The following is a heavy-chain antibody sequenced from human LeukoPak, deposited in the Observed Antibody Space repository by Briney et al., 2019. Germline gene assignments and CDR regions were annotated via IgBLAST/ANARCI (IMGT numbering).Heavy chain of an antibody. CDR1: GFTFDDYA. J-gene: IGHJ3*02. Sequence: GGSLRLSCAASGFTFDDYAMHWVRQAPGKGLEWVSGISWNSGSIGYADSVKGRFTISRDNAKNSLYLQMNSLGAEDTALYYCAKDMARGYSYGLNAFDIWGQGTMVTVSS. V-gene: IGHV3-9*01. CDR2: ISWNSGSI. CDR3: AKDMARGYSYGLNAFDI. D-gene: IGHD5-18*01.